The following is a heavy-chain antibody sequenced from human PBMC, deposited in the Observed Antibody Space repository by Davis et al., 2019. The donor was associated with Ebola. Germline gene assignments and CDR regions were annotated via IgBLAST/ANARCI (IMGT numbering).Heavy chain of an antibody. CDR2: IAFDGNNE. CDR1: GFPFGDYA. V-gene: IGHV3-30-3*01. Sequence: PGGSLRLSCAASGFPFGDYAMQWVRQAPGKGLEWVAVIAFDGNNEYIADSVKGRFTISRDNSKNTLYLQMNSLRAEDTAVYYCARDQGRLTIFGVVIYYWGQGTLVTVSS. D-gene: IGHD3-3*01. CDR3: ARDQGRLTIFGVVIYY. J-gene: IGHJ4*02.